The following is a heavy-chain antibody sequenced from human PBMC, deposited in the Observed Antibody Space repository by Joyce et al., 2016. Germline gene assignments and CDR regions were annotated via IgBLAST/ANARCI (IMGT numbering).Heavy chain of an antibody. Sequence: QVQLVQSGAEMKRPGASVKVSCKTSGYIFTRFYMHWVRQAPGQGLEWMGIINPIGGSPTYAPKFRDRVTMTRETSTTTVYLEMSSLRPEDTAVYYCARQMHDFGDYEAFDPWGQGTL. CDR2: INPIGGSP. D-gene: IGHD4-17*01. V-gene: IGHV1-46*01. CDR1: GYIFTRFY. CDR3: ARQMHDFGDYEAFDP. J-gene: IGHJ5*02.